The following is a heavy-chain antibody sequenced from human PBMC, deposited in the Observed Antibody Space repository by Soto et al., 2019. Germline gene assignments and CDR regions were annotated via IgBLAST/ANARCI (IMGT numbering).Heavy chain of an antibody. CDR3: ARAGGNDYYYYGMDV. Sequence: SETLSLTCTVSGGSISSGGYYWSWIRQHPGKGLEWIGYIYYSGSTYYSPSLKSRVTISVDTSKNQFSLKLSSVTAADTAVYYCARAGGNDYYYYGMDVWGQGTTVTVSS. CDR2: IYYSGST. D-gene: IGHD2-15*01. CDR1: GGSISSGGYY. V-gene: IGHV4-31*03. J-gene: IGHJ6*02.